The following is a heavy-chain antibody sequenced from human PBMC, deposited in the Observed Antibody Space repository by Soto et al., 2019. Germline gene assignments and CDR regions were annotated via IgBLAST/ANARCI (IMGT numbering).Heavy chain of an antibody. V-gene: IGHV3-74*01. Sequence: CLRVSCTASGFNLETLSMHWVRQAPGKGLVWVSRIYFDGITTNYADSVKGRLTVSRDNAKNTVYLHVNTLRDEDTAVYYCARGGAMGVDYWGQGTLVTVSS. CDR2: IYFDGITT. D-gene: IGHD1-26*01. J-gene: IGHJ4*02. CDR3: ARGGAMGVDY. CDR1: GFNLETLS.